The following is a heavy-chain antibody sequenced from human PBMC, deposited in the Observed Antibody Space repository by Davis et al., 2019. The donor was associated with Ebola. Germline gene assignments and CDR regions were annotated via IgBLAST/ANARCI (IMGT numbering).Heavy chain of an antibody. CDR3: ARAKAGSAPNNWFDP. CDR2: IKQDGSEK. J-gene: IGHJ5*02. CDR1: GFTFSSYW. V-gene: IGHV3-7*03. D-gene: IGHD3-10*01. Sequence: GGSLRLSCAASGFTFSSYWMSWVRQAPGKGLEWVANIKQDGSEKYYVDSVKGRFTISRDNAKNSLYLQMNSLRAEDTAVYYCARAKAGSAPNNWFDPWGQGTLVIVSS.